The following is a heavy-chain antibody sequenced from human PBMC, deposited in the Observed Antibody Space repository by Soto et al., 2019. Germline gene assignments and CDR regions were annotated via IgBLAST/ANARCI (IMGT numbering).Heavy chain of an antibody. CDR1: GYTFTSYY. J-gene: IGHJ2*01. D-gene: IGHD3-3*01. CDR2: INPSGGST. Sequence: ASVKVSCKASGYTFTSYYMHWVRQAPGQGLEWMGIINPSGGSTSYAQKFQGRVTMTRDTSTSTVYMELSSLRSEDTAVYYCARDKAPYYDFWSGYPTYWYFDLWGRGTLVTVSS. V-gene: IGHV1-46*01. CDR3: ARDKAPYYDFWSGYPTYWYFDL.